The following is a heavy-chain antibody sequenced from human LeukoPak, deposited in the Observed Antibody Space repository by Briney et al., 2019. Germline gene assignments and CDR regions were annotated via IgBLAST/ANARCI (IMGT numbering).Heavy chain of an antibody. CDR3: ARHIYSSWDRAFDI. J-gene: IGHJ3*02. CDR1: GFTFSSYA. Sequence: GSLRLSCAASGFTFSSYAMSWVRQAPGKGLEWIGYIYYSGSTNYNPSLKSRLTISVDTSKNQFSLKLSSVTAADTAVYYCARHIYSSWDRAFDIWGQGTMVTVSS. CDR2: IYYSGST. D-gene: IGHD6-13*01. V-gene: IGHV4-59*08.